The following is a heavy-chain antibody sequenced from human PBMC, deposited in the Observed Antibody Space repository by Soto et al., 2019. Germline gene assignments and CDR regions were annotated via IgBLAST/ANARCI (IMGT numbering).Heavy chain of an antibody. J-gene: IGHJ6*02. V-gene: IGHV6-1*01. CDR2: TYYRSKWYN. CDR1: GDSVSTSSAA. CDR3: ESVLLDGHKPGYGMDV. D-gene: IGHD3-3*01. Sequence: SQTLSLTCAISGDSVSTSSAAWNWIRQSPSRGLEWLGRTYYRSKWYNDYAVSVKSRITINPDTSKNQFSLQLNSVTPEDTAVNSCESVLLDGHKPGYGMDVWCQGPTVSLS.